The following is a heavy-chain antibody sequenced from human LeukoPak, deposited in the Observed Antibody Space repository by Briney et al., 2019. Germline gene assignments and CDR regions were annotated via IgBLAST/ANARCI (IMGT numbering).Heavy chain of an antibody. CDR2: ISSSGSTI. CDR3: ARARHYVFWIIGAFDI. V-gene: IGHV3-48*03. D-gene: IGHD3-3*01. J-gene: IGHJ3*02. CDR1: GFTFSSYE. Sequence: SGGSLRLSCAASGFTFSSYEMNWVRQAPGKGLEWVSYISSSGSTIYYADSVKGRFTISRDNAKNSLYLQMNSLRAEDTAVYYCARARHYVFWIIGAFDIWAQGTMVPVSS.